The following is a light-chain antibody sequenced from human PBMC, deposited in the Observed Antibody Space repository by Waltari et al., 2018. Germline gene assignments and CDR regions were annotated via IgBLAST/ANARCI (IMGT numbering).Light chain of an antibody. CDR2: AVS. CDR3: QHYVRLPVK. CDR1: QIISRY. Sequence: EVMLTQSPGTLSLSPGERATLSCRASQIISRYLAWYQQKPGQAPRLLIYAVSTRASGIPDRFSGSGSGTDFSLTISRLEPEDFAVYYCQHYVRLPVKFGQGTKVEFK. V-gene: IGKV3-20*01. J-gene: IGKJ1*01.